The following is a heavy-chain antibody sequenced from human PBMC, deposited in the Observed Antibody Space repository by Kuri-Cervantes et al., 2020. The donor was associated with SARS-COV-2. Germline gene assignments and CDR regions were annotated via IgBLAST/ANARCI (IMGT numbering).Heavy chain of an antibody. Sequence: GESLKISCAASGFTFSSYAMSWVRQAPGKGPEWVSAISGSGGSTYYADSVKGRFTISRDNSKNTLYLQMNSLRAEDTAVYYCAKAYYDFWSGYYRGGYYFDYWGQGTLVTVSS. CDR3: AKAYYDFWSGYYRGGYYFDY. CDR1: GFTFSSYA. D-gene: IGHD3-3*01. J-gene: IGHJ4*02. V-gene: IGHV3-23*01. CDR2: ISGSGGST.